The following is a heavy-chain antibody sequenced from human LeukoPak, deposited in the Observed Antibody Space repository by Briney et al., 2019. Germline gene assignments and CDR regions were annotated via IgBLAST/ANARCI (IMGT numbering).Heavy chain of an antibody. D-gene: IGHD4-17*01. CDR1: GYTFTSYG. V-gene: IGHV1-18*01. CDR2: ISAYNGNT. Sequence: ASVKVFCKASGYTFTSYGISWVRQAPGQGLEWMGWISAYNGNTHYAQKVQDRVTMTTDTSTSTAYMELRSLRSDDTAVYYCARLQDYGDYYYYYGMDVWGQGTTVTVSS. CDR3: ARLQDYGDYYYYYGMDV. J-gene: IGHJ6*02.